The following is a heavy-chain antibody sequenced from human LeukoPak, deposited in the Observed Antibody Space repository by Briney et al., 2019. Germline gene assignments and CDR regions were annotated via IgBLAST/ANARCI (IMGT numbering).Heavy chain of an antibody. V-gene: IGHV4-61*05. Sequence: SETLSLTCTVSGGSISSSSYYWSWIRQPPGKGLEWIGYIYYSGSTNYNPSLKSRVTISVDTSKNQFSLKLSSVTAADTAVYYCARSLVGYFAFDIWGQGTMVTVSS. CDR3: ARSLVGYFAFDI. CDR1: GGSISSSSYY. J-gene: IGHJ3*02. CDR2: IYYSGST. D-gene: IGHD3-22*01.